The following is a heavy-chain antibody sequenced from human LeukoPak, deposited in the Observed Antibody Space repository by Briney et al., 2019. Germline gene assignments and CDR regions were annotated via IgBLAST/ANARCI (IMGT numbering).Heavy chain of an antibody. CDR1: GGSISSYY. J-gene: IGHJ4*02. V-gene: IGHV4-59*01. CDR2: IYYSGST. Sequence: PSETLSLTCTVSGGSISSYYWSWLRQPPGKGLEWIGYIYYSGSTNYNPSLKSRVTISVDTSKNQFSLKLSSVTAADTAVYYCARVYGYSSSWYFDYWGQGTLVTVSS. D-gene: IGHD6-13*01. CDR3: ARVYGYSSSWYFDY.